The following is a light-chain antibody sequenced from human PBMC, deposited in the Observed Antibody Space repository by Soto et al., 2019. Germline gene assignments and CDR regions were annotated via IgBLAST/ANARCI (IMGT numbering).Light chain of an antibody. V-gene: IGKV3-20*01. CDR3: QLNGISPH. J-gene: IGKJ3*01. CDR2: ASS. CDR1: QSRGSNF. Sequence: EILLTQSPGTLSLSPGERATLSCKTSQSRGSNFLAWYQHKPGQAPRLLIYASSNRATGIPDRFSGRSWGTDFTLTINRLEAADFAVYYCQLNGISPHVGQGTNVYI.